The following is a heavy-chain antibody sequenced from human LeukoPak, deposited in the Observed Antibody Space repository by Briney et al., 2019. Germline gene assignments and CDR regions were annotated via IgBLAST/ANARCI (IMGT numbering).Heavy chain of an antibody. Sequence: GGSLRLSCAASGFTFSGSAMHWVRQASGKGLEWVGRIRSKANSYATAYAASVKGRFTISRDDSKNTAYLQMNSLRAEDTAVYYCAKASGPFRGYYFDYWGQGTLVTVSS. CDR1: GFTFSGSA. D-gene: IGHD5-12*01. V-gene: IGHV3-73*01. J-gene: IGHJ4*02. CDR2: IRSKANSYAT. CDR3: AKASGPFRGYYFDY.